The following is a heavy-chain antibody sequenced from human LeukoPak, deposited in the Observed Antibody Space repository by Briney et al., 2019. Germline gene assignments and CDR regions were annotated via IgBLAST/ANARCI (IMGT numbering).Heavy chain of an antibody. D-gene: IGHD4-11*01. Sequence: PGGSLRLSCVASGFTFSDYAMNWVRQAPGKGLEWVSTFKTNYNQVYYAESVRGRFTISTDNSKNTAYLQMNSLRVEDTALYYCERSVPDYTRFDFWGQGALVTVSS. V-gene: IGHV3-23*05. CDR3: ERSVPDYTRFDF. CDR1: GFTFSDYA. CDR2: FKTNYNQV. J-gene: IGHJ4*02.